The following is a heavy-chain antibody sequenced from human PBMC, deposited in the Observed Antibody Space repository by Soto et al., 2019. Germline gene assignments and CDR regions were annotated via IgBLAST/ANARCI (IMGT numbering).Heavy chain of an antibody. J-gene: IGHJ4*02. D-gene: IGHD2-15*01. V-gene: IGHV3-23*01. CDR3: AKLGVGCSGGSCYPTLFDY. Sequence: PGGSLRLSCAASGFTFSSYAMSWVRQAPGKGLECVSAISGSGGSTYYADSVKGRFTISRDNSKNTLYLQMNSLRAEDTAVYYCAKLGVGCSGGSCYPTLFDYWGQGTLVTVSS. CDR1: GFTFSSYA. CDR2: ISGSGGST.